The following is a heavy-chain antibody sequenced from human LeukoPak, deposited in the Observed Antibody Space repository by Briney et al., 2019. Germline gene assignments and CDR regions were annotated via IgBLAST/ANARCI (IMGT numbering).Heavy chain of an antibody. V-gene: IGHV3-49*04. D-gene: IGHD6-19*01. J-gene: IGHJ3*02. CDR2: IRSKAYGGTT. CDR3: TRASTGWYDI. Sequence: GGSLRLSCTASGFTFGDYAMSWVRQAPGKGLEWVGFIRSKAYGGTTEYAASVKGRFTISRDDSKSITYLQMNSLKTEDTAVYFCTRASTGWYDICGQGTVVTVSS. CDR1: GFTFGDYA.